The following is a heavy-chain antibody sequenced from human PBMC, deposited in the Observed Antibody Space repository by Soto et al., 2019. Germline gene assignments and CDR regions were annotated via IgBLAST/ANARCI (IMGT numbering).Heavy chain of an antibody. V-gene: IGHV3-9*01. CDR3: VQGHYPTMATPLDH. J-gene: IGHJ4*02. CDR1: GFTFDNCG. CDR2: ISWDSSTI. D-gene: IGHD2-15*01. Sequence: EVQLVESGGGLVQPGRSLRLSCAASGFTFDNCGMHWVRQAPGKGLEWVAGISWDSSTIGYADSVKGRFIISRDDAKNSLYLQMDSLRGEDTALYYCVQGHYPTMATPLDHWGQGTQVIVSS.